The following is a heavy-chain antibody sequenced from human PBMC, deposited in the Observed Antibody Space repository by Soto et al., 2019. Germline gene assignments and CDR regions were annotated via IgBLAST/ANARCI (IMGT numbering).Heavy chain of an antibody. Sequence: ELKLLESGGGLVQPGGSLRLSCVASEFTFSSYAMSWVRQAPGKGLEWVSSISGSGGSTYYADSVKGRFAVSRDNSKNTLYLQMNSLRAEDTAVYYCARDSAARSWFDPWGQGTLVTVSS. CDR2: ISGSGGST. CDR1: EFTFSSYA. V-gene: IGHV3-23*01. J-gene: IGHJ5*02. CDR3: ARDSAARSWFDP. D-gene: IGHD6-6*01.